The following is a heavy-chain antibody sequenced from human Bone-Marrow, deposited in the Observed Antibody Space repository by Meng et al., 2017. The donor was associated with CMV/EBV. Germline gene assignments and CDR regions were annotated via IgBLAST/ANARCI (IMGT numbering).Heavy chain of an antibody. V-gene: IGHV3-7*01. CDR2: IKQDGSEK. J-gene: IGHJ5*02. Sequence: GGSLRLSCAASGFTFSSYWMSWVRQAPGKGLEWVANIKQDGSEKYYVDSVKGRFTISRDNAKNSLYLQMNSLRAEDTAGYYCARESYIVVVPAAIPVGDKYNWFDPWGQGTLVTVSS. CDR3: ARESYIVVVPAAIPVGDKYNWFDP. D-gene: IGHD2-2*02. CDR1: GFTFSSYW.